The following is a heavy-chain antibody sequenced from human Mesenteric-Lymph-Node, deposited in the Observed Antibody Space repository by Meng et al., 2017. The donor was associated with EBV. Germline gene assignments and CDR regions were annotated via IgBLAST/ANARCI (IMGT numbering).Heavy chain of an antibody. CDR1: GFSLSTNGVG. J-gene: IGHJ4*02. V-gene: IGHV2-5*02. CDR3: AHLTVTNGLDY. Sequence: QITLKESGPTLVKPTQTLTPTCTFSGFSLSTNGVGVGWIRQPPGKALEWLALIYWDDDKRYSPSLKNRLTITKDTSKNQVVLTMTNMDPVDTATYYCAHLTVTNGLDYWGQGTLVTVSS. D-gene: IGHD4-17*01. CDR2: IYWDDDK.